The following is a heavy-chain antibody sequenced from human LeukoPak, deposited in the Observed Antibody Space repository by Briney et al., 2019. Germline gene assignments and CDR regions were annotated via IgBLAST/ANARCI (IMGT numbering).Heavy chain of an antibody. V-gene: IGHV3-30*03. J-gene: IGHJ4*02. Sequence: GGSLRLSCAASGFTFSSYGMHWVRQAPGKGLEWVAVISYDVGKKYYADSVKGRFTISRDNSKNTLYLQMNSLRAEDTAVYYCARASRSGPLKPAIDYWGQGTLVTVSS. D-gene: IGHD6-19*01. CDR3: ARASRSGPLKPAIDY. CDR2: ISYDVGKK. CDR1: GFTFSSYG.